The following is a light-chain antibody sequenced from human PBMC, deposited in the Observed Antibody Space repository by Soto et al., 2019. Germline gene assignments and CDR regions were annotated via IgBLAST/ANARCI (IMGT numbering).Light chain of an antibody. CDR2: VNSDGSH. J-gene: IGLJ2*01. V-gene: IGLV4-69*01. CDR1: SGHSNYA. CDR3: QTWGTAIRVV. Sequence: QPVLTQSPSASASLGASVKLTCTLSSGHSNYAIAWHQQQPEKGPRYLMKVNSDGSHSKGDGIPDRFSGSSSGAERYLTISSLQSEDEADYYCQTWGTAIRVVFGGGTKLTVL.